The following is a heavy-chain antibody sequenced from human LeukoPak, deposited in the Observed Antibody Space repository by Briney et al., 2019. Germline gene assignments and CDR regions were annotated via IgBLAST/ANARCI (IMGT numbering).Heavy chain of an antibody. CDR2: ISYDGSNK. CDR1: GFTFSSYG. CDR3: AKDPFLGSGSYSYYYYGMDV. J-gene: IGHJ6*04. V-gene: IGHV3-30*18. D-gene: IGHD3-10*01. Sequence: HPGGSLRPSCAASGFTFSSYGMHWVRQAPGKGLEWVAVISYDGSNKYYADSVKGRFTISRDNSKNTLYLQMNSLRAEDTAVYYCAKDPFLGSGSYSYYYYGMDVWGKGTTVTVSS.